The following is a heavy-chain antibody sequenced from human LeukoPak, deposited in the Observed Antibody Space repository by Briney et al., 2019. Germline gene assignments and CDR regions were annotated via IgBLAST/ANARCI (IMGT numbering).Heavy chain of an antibody. J-gene: IGHJ3*02. CDR1: GFTFSSYG. CDR3: AKDVVALGAFDI. V-gene: IGHV3-30*18. Sequence: GGSLRLSCAASGFTFSSYGMHWVRQAPGKGLEWVAVISYDGSKKYYADSVKGRFTISRDNSKNTLYLQMNSLRAEDTAVYYCAKDVVALGAFDIWGQGTMVTVSS. CDR2: ISYDGSKK. D-gene: IGHD2-15*01.